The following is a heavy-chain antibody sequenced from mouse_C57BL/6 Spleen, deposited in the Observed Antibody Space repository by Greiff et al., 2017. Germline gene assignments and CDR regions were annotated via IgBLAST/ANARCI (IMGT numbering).Heavy chain of an antibody. CDR3: TKWGAYYSNLYYFDD. J-gene: IGHJ2*01. CDR1: GFNIKDYY. CDR2: FDPEDGDT. Sequence: VQLQQSGAELVRPGASVKLSCTASGFNIKDYYMHWVKQRPEQGLEWIGRFDPEDGDTEYAPKFQGKATMTADTSSNTAYLQLSSLTSEDTAVYYCTKWGAYYSNLYYFDDWGQGTTLTVSS. V-gene: IGHV14-1*01. D-gene: IGHD2-5*01.